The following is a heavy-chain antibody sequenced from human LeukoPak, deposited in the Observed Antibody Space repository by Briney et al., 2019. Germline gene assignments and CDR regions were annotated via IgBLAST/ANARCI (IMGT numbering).Heavy chain of an antibody. CDR3: ARRKRLRYFDWLLGTPGVRGGVFDY. CDR1: GGSFSGYY. J-gene: IGHJ4*02. V-gene: IGHV4-34*01. Sequence: SETLSLTCAVYGGSFSGYYWSWIRQPPGKGLEWIGEINHSGSTNYNPSLKSRVTISVDTSKNQFSLKLSSVTAADTAVYYCARRKRLRYFDWLLGTPGVRGGVFDYWGQGTLVTVSS. CDR2: INHSGST. D-gene: IGHD3-9*01.